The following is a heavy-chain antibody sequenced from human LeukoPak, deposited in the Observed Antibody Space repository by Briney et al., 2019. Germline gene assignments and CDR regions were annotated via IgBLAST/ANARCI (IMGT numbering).Heavy chain of an antibody. V-gene: IGHV3-23*01. D-gene: IGHD3-9*01. CDR3: AKIVGNILTGPENYYFDY. Sequence: GGSLRLSCAASGFTFSSYWMSWVRQAPGKGLEWMSLISYSGDSTHCADSVKGRFTFSRDNSKNTLYMQMNSLRAEDTAVYYCAKIVGNILTGPENYYFDYWGQGTLVTVSS. J-gene: IGHJ4*02. CDR2: ISYSGDST. CDR1: GFTFSSYW.